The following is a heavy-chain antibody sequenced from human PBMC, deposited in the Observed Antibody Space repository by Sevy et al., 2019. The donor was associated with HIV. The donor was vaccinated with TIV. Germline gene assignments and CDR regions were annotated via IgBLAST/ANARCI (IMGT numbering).Heavy chain of an antibody. D-gene: IGHD3-16*01. J-gene: IGHJ4*02. CDR3: AREYLWGGYFDY. Sequence: GGSLRLSCAASGFTFSSYWMSWVRQAPGKGLEGVADIKQDGSEKYYVDSVKGRVTMSRDNAKNSLYLQMNSLRAEDTAVYYCAREYLWGGYFDYWGQGTLVTVSS. CDR1: GFTFSSYW. CDR2: IKQDGSEK. V-gene: IGHV3-7*03.